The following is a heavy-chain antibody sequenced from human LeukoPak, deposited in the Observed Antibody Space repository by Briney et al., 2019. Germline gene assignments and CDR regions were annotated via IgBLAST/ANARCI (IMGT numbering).Heavy chain of an antibody. J-gene: IGHJ4*02. Sequence: GASVKVSCKASGYTFTSYAISWVRQAPGQGLEWMGGIIPIFGTANYAQKFQGRVTITTDESTSTAYMELSSLRSEDTAVYYCARGVDPDYYDSSGYPLDYWGQGTLVTVSS. CDR3: ARGVDPDYYDSSGYPLDY. D-gene: IGHD3-22*01. CDR2: IIPIFGTA. V-gene: IGHV1-69*05. CDR1: GYTFTSYA.